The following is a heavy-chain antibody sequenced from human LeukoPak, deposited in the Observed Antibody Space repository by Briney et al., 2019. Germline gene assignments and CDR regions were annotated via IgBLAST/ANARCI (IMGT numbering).Heavy chain of an antibody. CDR2: ISGSGGGT. V-gene: IGHV3-23*01. J-gene: IGHJ4*02. D-gene: IGHD6-13*01. CDR3: ASLGIIEEAAAGSFAY. CDR1: GFTFTTYA. Sequence: GGSLRLSCAASGFTFTTYAMRSVRLAPGRGLEWVLLISGSGGGTYYADSVKGRFTISRDNSKNMVYLQVNSLRAEDTAVYYCASLGIIEEAAAGSFAYWGQGTLVTVSS.